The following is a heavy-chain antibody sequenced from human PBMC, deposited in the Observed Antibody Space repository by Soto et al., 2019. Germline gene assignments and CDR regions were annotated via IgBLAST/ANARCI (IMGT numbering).Heavy chain of an antibody. V-gene: IGHV3-30-3*01. J-gene: IGHJ4*02. CDR3: AREVYYDFWSGFNTHPYYFDD. Sequence: QVQLVESGGGVVHPGRSLRLSCAASGFTFSRHTIHWVRQAPGKGLEWVAAISVDGSNTYYEDSVKGRFTISRDNSKNTIYLQMNSLSSEDTAVHHCAREVYYDFWSGFNTHPYYFDDWGKGTMVTVSS. CDR1: GFTFSRHT. CDR2: ISVDGSNT. D-gene: IGHD3-3*01.